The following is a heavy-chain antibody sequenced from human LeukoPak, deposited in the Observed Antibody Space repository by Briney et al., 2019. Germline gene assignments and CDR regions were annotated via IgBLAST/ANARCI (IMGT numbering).Heavy chain of an antibody. CDR2: ISGSGGST. D-gene: IGHD3-22*01. J-gene: IGHJ4*02. CDR3: AKEPPDYYDSSGYYSDY. CDR1: VFTFSSYA. Sequence: GSLRLSCAASVFTFSSYAMSWVRQAPGKGLEGVSAISGSGGSTYYADSVKGRFTISRDNSKNTLYLQMNSLRAEDTAVYYCAKEPPDYYDSSGYYSDYWGQGTLVTVSS. V-gene: IGHV3-23*01.